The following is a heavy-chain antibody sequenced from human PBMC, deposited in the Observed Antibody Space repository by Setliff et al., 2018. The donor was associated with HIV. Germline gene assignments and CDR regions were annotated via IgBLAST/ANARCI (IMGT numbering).Heavy chain of an antibody. CDR3: ARDRSSGWSKDWFDT. CDR1: GGSISSYY. V-gene: IGHV4-4*07. Sequence: SETLSLTCTVAGGSISSYYWSWIRQPAGKGLEWIGHIYISGSTNYNPSFNSRVTMSVDTSKNQLSLRLTSVTAADTAMYHCARDRSSGWSKDWFDTWGQGILVTVSS. D-gene: IGHD6-19*01. J-gene: IGHJ5*02. CDR2: IYISGST.